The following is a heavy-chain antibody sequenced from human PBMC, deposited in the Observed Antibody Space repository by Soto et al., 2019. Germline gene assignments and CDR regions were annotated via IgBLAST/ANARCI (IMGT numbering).Heavy chain of an antibody. D-gene: IGHD3-22*01. Sequence: SETLSLTCAVSGGSTSSGGYSWSWIRQPPGKGLEWIGYIYHSGSTYYNPSLKSRVTISVDRSKNQFSLKLSSVTAADTAVYYCARLAYYYDSSGYYADAFDIWGQGTMVTVSS. CDR1: GGSTSSGGYS. CDR2: IYHSGST. J-gene: IGHJ3*02. CDR3: ARLAYYYDSSGYYADAFDI. V-gene: IGHV4-30-2*01.